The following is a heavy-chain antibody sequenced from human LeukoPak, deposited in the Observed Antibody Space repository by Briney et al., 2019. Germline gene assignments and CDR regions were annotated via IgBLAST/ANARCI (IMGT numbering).Heavy chain of an antibody. V-gene: IGHV3-9*01. CDR1: GFTFDDYA. Sequence: GGSLRLSCAASGFTFDDYAMHWVRQAPGKGLGWVSTINWNSGNIDYADSVQGRFTISRDNAKNSLYLQMNSLRPEDTAFYYCIKDMYYDSSGDFDYWGQGTLVTVSS. J-gene: IGHJ4*02. CDR2: INWNSGNI. D-gene: IGHD3-22*01. CDR3: IKDMYYDSSGDFDY.